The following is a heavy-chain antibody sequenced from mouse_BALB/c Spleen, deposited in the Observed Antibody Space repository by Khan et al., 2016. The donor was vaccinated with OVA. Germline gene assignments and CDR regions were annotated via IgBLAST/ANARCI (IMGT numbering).Heavy chain of an antibody. Sequence: QVQLQQSGAELAKPGASVKMSCKASGYTFTSYWMHWVKQRPGQGLEWIGYINPSTDYTEYNQKFKDKATLTADKSSSTAYMQLTSLTSEDSAVYDCTNHGSSSAGFTYWGQGTLVTVSA. CDR3: TNHGSSSAGFTY. J-gene: IGHJ3*01. D-gene: IGHD1-1*01. CDR2: INPSTDYT. CDR1: GYTFTSYW. V-gene: IGHV1-7*01.